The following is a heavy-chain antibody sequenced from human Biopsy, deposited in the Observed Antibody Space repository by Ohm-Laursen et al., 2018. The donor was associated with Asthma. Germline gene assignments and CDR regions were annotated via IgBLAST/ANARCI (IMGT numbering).Heavy chain of an antibody. J-gene: IGHJ1*01. Sequence: SLRLSCAASGFTFGDYWMSWVRQVPGKGLERVANIKHDGSEKNHVDSLKGRFTISRDNAKNSLYLQMNSLRAEDTAVYYCARTFHLWSPYHAEHYQLWGQGTLVTVSS. CDR1: GFTFGDYW. CDR3: ARTFHLWSPYHAEHYQL. V-gene: IGHV3-7*01. CDR2: IKHDGSEK. D-gene: IGHD3-3*02.